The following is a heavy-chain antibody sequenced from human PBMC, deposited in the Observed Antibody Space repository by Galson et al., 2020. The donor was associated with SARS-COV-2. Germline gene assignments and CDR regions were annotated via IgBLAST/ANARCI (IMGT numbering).Heavy chain of an antibody. Sequence: SETLSLTCTVSGGSMSSSSYYWGWIRQPPGKGLEWIGSIYYSGSTYYNPSLKSRVTISVDTSKNQFSLKLSSVTAADTAVYYCARLYPITMIVVVTPAGAFDIWGQGTMVTVSS. V-gene: IGHV4-39*01. J-gene: IGHJ3*02. CDR2: IYYSGST. CDR1: GGSMSSSSYY. CDR3: ARLYPITMIVVVTPAGAFDI. D-gene: IGHD3-22*01.